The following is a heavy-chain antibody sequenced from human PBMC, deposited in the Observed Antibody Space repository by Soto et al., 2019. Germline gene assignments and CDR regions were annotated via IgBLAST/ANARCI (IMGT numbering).Heavy chain of an antibody. Sequence: GGSLRLSCAASGFTVSSNYMSWVRQAPGKGLEWVSVIYSGGSTYYADSVKGRFTISRDNARSSLYLQMNSLRAEDTALYFCSRENWFQDYWGPGTLVTVSS. CDR2: IYSGGST. CDR1: GFTVSSNY. V-gene: IGHV3-53*01. D-gene: IGHD3-9*01. J-gene: IGHJ4*02. CDR3: SRENWFQDY.